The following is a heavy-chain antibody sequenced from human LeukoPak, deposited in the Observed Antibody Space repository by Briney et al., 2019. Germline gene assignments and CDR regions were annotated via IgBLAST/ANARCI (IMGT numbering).Heavy chain of an antibody. V-gene: IGHV3-30-3*01. D-gene: IGHD3-9*01. CDR3: ARDAYYDILTGTHYYYGMDV. Sequence: PGGSLRLSCAASGFTFSSYAMHWVRQAPGKGLEWVAVISYGGSNKYYADSVKGRFTISRDNSKNTLYLQMNSLRAEDTAVYYCARDAYYDILTGTHYYYGMDVWGQGTTVTVSS. J-gene: IGHJ6*02. CDR2: ISYGGSNK. CDR1: GFTFSSYA.